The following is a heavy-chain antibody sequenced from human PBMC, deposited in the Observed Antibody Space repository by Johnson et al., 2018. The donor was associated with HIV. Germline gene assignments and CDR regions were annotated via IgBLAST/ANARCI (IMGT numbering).Heavy chain of an antibody. V-gene: IGHV3-30*03. Sequence: VQLVESGGGVVQPGRSLRLSCAASGFTFSSYGMHWVRQAPGKGLEWVAVISYDGSNKYYADSVKGRFTISRDNSKNTLYLQMNTLRDEDTAVYFCAIISLCAFDIWGQVTLVTVSS. D-gene: IGHD2-2*01. J-gene: IGHJ3*02. CDR2: ISYDGSNK. CDR1: GFTFSSYG. CDR3: AIISLCAFDI.